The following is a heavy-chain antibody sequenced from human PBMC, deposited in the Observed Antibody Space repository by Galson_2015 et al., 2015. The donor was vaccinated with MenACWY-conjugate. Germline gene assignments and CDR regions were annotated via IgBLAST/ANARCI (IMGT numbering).Heavy chain of an antibody. CDR3: ARELRNYWYFDL. CDR2: INTDESLT. J-gene: IGHJ2*01. V-gene: IGHV3-74*03. CDR1: GFTFSSYW. Sequence: SLRLSCAASGFTFSSYWMHWVRQAPGKGLVWVSRINTDESLTTYADSVKGRFTISRDNAKNTLYLRMNSLRAEDTAVYYCARELRNYWYFDLWGRGTLVSVSS.